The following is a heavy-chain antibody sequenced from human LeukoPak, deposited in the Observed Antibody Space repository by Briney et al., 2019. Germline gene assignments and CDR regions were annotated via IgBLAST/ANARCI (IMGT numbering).Heavy chain of an antibody. Sequence: GGSLRLSCAASGFTFSSYPMHWVRQTPGKGLEWVAILSSDGVNKRYADSVQGRFTISRDNSKNTLYLQMNSLRAEDTAVYYCAKLVPTYYYDSSGYWDYWGQGTLVTVSS. J-gene: IGHJ4*02. CDR2: LSSDGVNK. V-gene: IGHV3-30-3*02. CDR1: GFTFSSYP. D-gene: IGHD3-22*01. CDR3: AKLVPTYYYDSSGYWDY.